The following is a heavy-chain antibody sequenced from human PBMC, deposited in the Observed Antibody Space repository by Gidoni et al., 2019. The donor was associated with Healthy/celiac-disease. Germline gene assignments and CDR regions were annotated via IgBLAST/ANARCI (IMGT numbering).Heavy chain of an antibody. Sequence: QVTLRESGPALVKPTQTLTLTCTFSGFSLSTSGMCVSWIRQPPGKDLEWLALIDWDDDKYYSTSLKTRLTISKDTSKNQVVLTMTNMDPVDTATYYCARIQSFDYGDYANYYYYGMDVWGQGTTVTVSS. V-gene: IGHV2-70*01. J-gene: IGHJ6*02. CDR2: IDWDDDK. CDR1: GFSLSTSGMC. CDR3: ARIQSFDYGDYANYYYYGMDV. D-gene: IGHD4-17*01.